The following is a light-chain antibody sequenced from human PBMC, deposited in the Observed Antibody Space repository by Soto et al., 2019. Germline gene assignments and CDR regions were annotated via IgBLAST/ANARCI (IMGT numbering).Light chain of an antibody. J-gene: IGKJ4*01. CDR3: QQYYSIPLT. Sequence: DVVVIPPPAAPPASPGGGGAIDCKCSQSVLYSSNNKNYLAWYQQKPGQPPKLLISWASTREAGVPDRFSGSGSGTDFTLTISSLQAEDVAVYYWQQYYSIPLTFGGGTKVDIK. CDR2: WAS. V-gene: IGKV4-1*01. CDR1: QSVLYSSNNKNY.